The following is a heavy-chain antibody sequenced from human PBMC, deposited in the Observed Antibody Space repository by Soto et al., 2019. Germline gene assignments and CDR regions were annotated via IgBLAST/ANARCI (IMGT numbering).Heavy chain of an antibody. CDR2: ISYDGSNK. V-gene: IGHV3-30-3*01. CDR3: AAFKFRPVWSDS. CDR1: GLAFSNYA. D-gene: IGHD3-16*01. J-gene: IGHJ4*02. Sequence: GGSLRLSCAASGLAFSNYAFHWVRQAPGKGLEWVAVISYDGSNKYYADSMRGRFTISRDNAKNTLYLQMSSLRPEDTALYFCAAFKFRPVWSDSWGQGTLVTVSS.